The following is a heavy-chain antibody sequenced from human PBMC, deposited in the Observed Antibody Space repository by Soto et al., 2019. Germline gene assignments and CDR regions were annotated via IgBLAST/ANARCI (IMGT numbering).Heavy chain of an antibody. CDR3: ATSQKGYNWNYFDH. CDR1: GGSISGRYYY. Sequence: SLTCAVSGGSISGRYYYWGWLRPSPGEGPGGIGGVFYSGFPSYNPSLESRVSVSVDTSKNQFSLKVSGVSAADTAVYYCATSQKGYNWNYFDHWGQGALVTVSS. J-gene: IGHJ4*02. V-gene: IGHV4-39*05. CDR2: VFYSGFP. D-gene: IGHD1-20*01.